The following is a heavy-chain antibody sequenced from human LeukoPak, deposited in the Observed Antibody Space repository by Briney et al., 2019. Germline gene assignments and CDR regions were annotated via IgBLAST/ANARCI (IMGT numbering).Heavy chain of an antibody. Sequence: GGSLRLSCAASGFTFSSYSMNWVRQAPGKGLEWVSYISSSSSTIYYADSVKGRFTISRDNAKNSLYLEMNSLRAEDTAVYYCARADGSGSYDYWGQGTLVTVSS. CDR2: ISSSSSTI. CDR1: GFTFSSYS. CDR3: ARADGSGSYDY. V-gene: IGHV3-48*01. J-gene: IGHJ4*02. D-gene: IGHD3-10*01.